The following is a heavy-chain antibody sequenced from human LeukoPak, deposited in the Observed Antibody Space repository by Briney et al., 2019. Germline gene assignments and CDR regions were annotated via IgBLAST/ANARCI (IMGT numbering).Heavy chain of an antibody. CDR3: TTDKFYYDSSGYYH. Sequence: PGGSLRLSCAASGFTFSNAWMSWVRQAPGKGLEWVGRIKNKADGETIDYAAPVKGRFTISRDDSKNTLYLQMGSLKTDDTAVYYCTTDKFYYDSSGYYHWGQGTLVTVSS. CDR2: IKNKADGETI. CDR1: GFTFSNAW. V-gene: IGHV3-15*01. D-gene: IGHD3-22*01. J-gene: IGHJ5*02.